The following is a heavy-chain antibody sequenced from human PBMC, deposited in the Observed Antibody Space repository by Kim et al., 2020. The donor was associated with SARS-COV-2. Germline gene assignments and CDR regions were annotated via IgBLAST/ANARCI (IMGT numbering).Heavy chain of an antibody. CDR1: GFTFSTYS. CDR2: ISSTGAYI. CDR3: ARNLVPTTKTYGMDV. Sequence: GGSLRLSCAASGFTFSTYSMNWVRQAPGKGLEWVSSISSTGAYIYYADSVKGRFTISRDNAKDSLYLKMNSLRAEDTAVYYCARNLVPTTKTYGMDVWGQGTTVTVSS. D-gene: IGHD2-2*01. V-gene: IGHV3-21*01. J-gene: IGHJ6*02.